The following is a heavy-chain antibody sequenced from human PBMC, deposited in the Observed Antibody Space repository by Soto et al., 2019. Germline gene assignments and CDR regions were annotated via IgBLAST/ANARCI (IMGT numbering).Heavy chain of an antibody. V-gene: IGHV4-31*03. CDR3: AKDPSPQPTTVVTPGWFDP. D-gene: IGHD4-17*01. CDR2: IYYTGRT. Sequence: SETLSLTCTVSGGSIRTGGYYWSWIRQHPGKGLEWLGYIYYTGRTYYNPSLKNRLTMSVDMSKSQFSLKLTSLTAADTAVYYCAKDPSPQPTTVVTPGWFDPWGQGILVTVSS. J-gene: IGHJ5*02. CDR1: GGSIRTGGYY.